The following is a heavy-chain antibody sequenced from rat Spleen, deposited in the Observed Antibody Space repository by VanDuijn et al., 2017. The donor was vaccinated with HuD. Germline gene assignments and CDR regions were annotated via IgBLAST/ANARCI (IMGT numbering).Heavy chain of an antibody. Sequence: EVQLVESGGGLVQPGRSLKLSCAASGFTFSNYDMAWVRQAPTKGLEWVASISYDGTATYYRDSVKGRFTLSRDNAKSTLYLQMGSLRSEDTATYYCTTIHYWGQGVMVTVSS. V-gene: IGHV5-20*01. CDR1: GFTFSNYD. CDR2: ISYDGTAT. J-gene: IGHJ2*01. CDR3: TTIHY.